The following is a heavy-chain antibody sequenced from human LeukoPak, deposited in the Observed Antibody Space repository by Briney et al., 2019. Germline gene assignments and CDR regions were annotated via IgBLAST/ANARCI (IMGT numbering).Heavy chain of an antibody. CDR1: GGSFSSGSYY. CDR3: VNYYDSSDYQQPNHFDY. J-gene: IGHJ4*02. D-gene: IGHD3-22*01. V-gene: IGHV4-61*02. CDR2: MYSRGGT. Sequence: SETLSLTCSVSGGSFSSGSYYWSWIRKPAGKGLEWVGRMYSRGGTDYNASLKSRLTISVDTSKNQFSLKLSSVTAADTAVYYCVNYYDSSDYQQPNHFDYWGQGTLVTVSS.